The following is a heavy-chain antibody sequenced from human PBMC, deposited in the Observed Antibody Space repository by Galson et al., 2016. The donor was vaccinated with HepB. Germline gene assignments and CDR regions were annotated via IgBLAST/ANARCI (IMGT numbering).Heavy chain of an antibody. V-gene: IGHV4-4*02. D-gene: IGHD4-17*01. CDR1: GVSVSSPNY. CDR2: IHPSGST. J-gene: IGHJ3*02. Sequence: SETLSLTCDVSGVSVSSPNYWSWIRQPPGKGLEWIGEIHPSGSTNSNPSLKSRVTISVDRSRKQFYLRLYSVTAADTAVYYCARALAVNGAFDIWGQGTMVTVSS. CDR3: ARALAVNGAFDI.